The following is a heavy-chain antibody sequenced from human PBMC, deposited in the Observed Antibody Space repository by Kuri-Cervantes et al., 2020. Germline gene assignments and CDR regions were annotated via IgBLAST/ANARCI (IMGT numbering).Heavy chain of an antibody. CDR3: ARVGSGIVVVPAAMPEGGAFDI. CDR2: IYYSGST. CDR1: GGSISSYY. V-gene: IGHV4-59*01. J-gene: IGHJ3*02. Sequence: SETLSLTCTVSGGSISSYYWSWIRQPPGKGLEWIGYIYYSGSTNYNPSLQSRVTMSVDTSKNQFSLKLSSVTAADTAVYYCARVGSGIVVVPAAMPEGGAFDIWGQGTMVTVSS. D-gene: IGHD2-2*01.